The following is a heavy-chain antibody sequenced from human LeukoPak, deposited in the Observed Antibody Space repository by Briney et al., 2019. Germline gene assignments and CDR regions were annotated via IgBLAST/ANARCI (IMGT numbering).Heavy chain of an antibody. V-gene: IGHV3-23*01. CDR3: AKRGVVIRVILVGFHKEAYYFDS. Sequence: GGSRRLSCAVSGITLSNYGMSWVRQAPGKWLEWVAGISDLGSRTNYADSVKGRFTISTDHPKNTLYLQMNSLRAEDTAVYFCAKRGVVIRVILVGFHKEAYYFDSWGQGALVTVSS. J-gene: IGHJ4*02. CDR2: ISDLGSRT. CDR1: GITLSNYG. D-gene: IGHD3-22*01.